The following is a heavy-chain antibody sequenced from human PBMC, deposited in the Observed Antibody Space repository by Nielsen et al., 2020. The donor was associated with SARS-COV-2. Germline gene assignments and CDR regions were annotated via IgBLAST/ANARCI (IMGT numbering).Heavy chain of an antibody. CDR1: GDSISSQTW. CDR3: ARMIGYSTSSDS. D-gene: IGHD4-11*01. J-gene: IGHJ4*02. V-gene: IGHV4-4*02. Sequence: SEILSLTCGVFGDSISSQTWRSWVRQPPGKGLEWIGQIYHGGSINYNPSLRSRVAISVDKSNNQYSLKLTSLTAADTAVYYCARMIGYSTSSDSWGQGILVTVSS. CDR2: IYHGGSI.